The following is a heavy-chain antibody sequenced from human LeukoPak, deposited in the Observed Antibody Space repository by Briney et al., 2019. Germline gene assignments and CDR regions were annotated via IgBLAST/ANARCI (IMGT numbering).Heavy chain of an antibody. CDR1: GFTFDNFA. V-gene: IGHV3-7*01. Sequence: GGSLRLSXAPSGFTFDNFAMSWVRQAPGKGLEWVANIKQDGSEKYYVDSVKGRFTISRDNAKNSLYLQMNSLRAEDTAVYYCARDSSERGGYFDYWGQGTLVTVSS. CDR2: IKQDGSEK. D-gene: IGHD3-16*01. CDR3: ARDSSERGGYFDY. J-gene: IGHJ4*02.